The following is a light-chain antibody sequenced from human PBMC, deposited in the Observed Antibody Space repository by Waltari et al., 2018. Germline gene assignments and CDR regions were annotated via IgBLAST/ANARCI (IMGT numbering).Light chain of an antibody. CDR1: SGTIINNY. Sequence: FMLTQPHSVSESPGKPVTISCTRTSGTIINNYVHLFQRRPDSSPTTVIYEDNQRPPEVPDRFSCSIDSSSNSASLTISGLKTEDEADYYCQSYDSSQWVFGGGTKLTVL. CDR2: EDN. J-gene: IGLJ3*02. CDR3: QSYDSSQWV. V-gene: IGLV6-57*01.